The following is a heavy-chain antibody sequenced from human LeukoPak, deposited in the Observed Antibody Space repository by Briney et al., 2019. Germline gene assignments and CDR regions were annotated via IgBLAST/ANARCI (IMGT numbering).Heavy chain of an antibody. CDR1: GYTFTSYY. CDR2: ISAYNGNA. J-gene: IGHJ6*03. V-gene: IGHV1-18*04. D-gene: IGHD6-19*01. Sequence: ASVKVSCKASGYTFTSYYMHWVRQAPGQGLEWMGWISAYNGNANYAQKLQGRVTMTTDTSTSTAYMELRSLRSDDTAVYYCARGATTVAGTAPYYYYYMDVWGKGTTVTVSS. CDR3: ARGATTVAGTAPYYYYYMDV.